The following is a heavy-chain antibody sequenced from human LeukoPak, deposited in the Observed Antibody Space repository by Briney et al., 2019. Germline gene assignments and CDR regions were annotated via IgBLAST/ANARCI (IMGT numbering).Heavy chain of an antibody. Sequence: PGGSLRLSCAASGFTFSSYAMSWVRQAPGKGLEWVSAISGSGGSTYYADSVKGRFTISRDNSRNIMNLQTDSLRPEDTALYYCARAMVRGVIPYWGQGTLVTVSS. J-gene: IGHJ4*02. V-gene: IGHV3-23*01. D-gene: IGHD3-10*01. CDR2: ISGSGGST. CDR3: ARAMVRGVIPY. CDR1: GFTFSSYA.